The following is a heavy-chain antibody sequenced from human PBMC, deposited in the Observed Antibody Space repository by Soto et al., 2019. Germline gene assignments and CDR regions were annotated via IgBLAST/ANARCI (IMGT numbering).Heavy chain of an antibody. CDR3: VTGLSYFDF. D-gene: IGHD2-21*02. J-gene: IGHJ4*02. Sequence: SETLSLTCTVSGASISSSPYYWGWIRQPPGKGLEWIGSMYYSGSTYYNPSLKSRVTISEDTSKNQFSLRLASVTAADMAVYFCVTGLSYFDFWGQGTLVTVSS. V-gene: IGHV4-39*01. CDR2: MYYSGST. CDR1: GASISSSPYY.